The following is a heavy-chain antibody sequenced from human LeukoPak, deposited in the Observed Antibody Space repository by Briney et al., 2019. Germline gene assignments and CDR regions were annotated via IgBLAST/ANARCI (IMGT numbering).Heavy chain of an antibody. V-gene: IGHV4-59*12. CDR1: GGSISSYY. D-gene: IGHD5-24*01. J-gene: IGHJ3*02. Sequence: SETLSLTCTVSGGSISSYYWSWIRQPPGKGLEWIGSIYYSGSTYYNPSLKSRVTISVDTSKNQFSLKLSSVTAADTAVYYCARGTVEMATMDAFDIWGQGTMVTVSS. CDR3: ARGTVEMATMDAFDI. CDR2: IYYSGST.